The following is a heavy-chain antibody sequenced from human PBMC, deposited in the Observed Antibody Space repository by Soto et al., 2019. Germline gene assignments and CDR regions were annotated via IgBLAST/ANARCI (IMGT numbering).Heavy chain of an antibody. D-gene: IGHD1-26*01. CDR1: GGSVSRYS. CDR3: ARRYGSAIDY. V-gene: IGHV4-59*08. J-gene: IGHJ4*02. Sequence: SETLSLTCTVSGGSVSRYSSSWIRQPPGKGLEWIGYIYYSGSTNYNPSLKSRVTISVDTSKNQFSLKLSSVTAADTAVYYCARRYGSAIDYWGQGTLVTVSS. CDR2: IYYSGST.